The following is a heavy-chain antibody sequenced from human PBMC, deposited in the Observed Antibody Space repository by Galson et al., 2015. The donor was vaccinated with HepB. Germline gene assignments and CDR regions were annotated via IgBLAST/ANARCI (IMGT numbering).Heavy chain of an antibody. V-gene: IGHV1-3*01. D-gene: IGHD6-19*01. CDR1: GYTFTSYA. CDR2: INAGNGNT. J-gene: IGHJ6*02. Sequence: SVKVSCKASGYTFTSYAMHWVRQAPGQRREWMGWINAGNGNTKYSQKFQGRVTITRDTSASTAYMELSSLRSEDTAVYYCARNGIAVAVHYYYGMDVWGQGTTVTVSS. CDR3: ARNGIAVAVHYYYGMDV.